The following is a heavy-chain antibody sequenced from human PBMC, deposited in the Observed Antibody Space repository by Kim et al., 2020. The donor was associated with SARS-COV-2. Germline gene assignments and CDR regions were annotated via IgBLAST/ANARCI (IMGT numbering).Heavy chain of an antibody. D-gene: IGHD1-1*01. V-gene: IGHV1-3*01. Sequence: PNFQGRVTITRDTSASTAFMELSSLTSEDTAIYYCARDGTTRNGGYYFDYWGQGALVTVSS. J-gene: IGHJ4*01. CDR3: ARDGTTRNGGYYFDY.